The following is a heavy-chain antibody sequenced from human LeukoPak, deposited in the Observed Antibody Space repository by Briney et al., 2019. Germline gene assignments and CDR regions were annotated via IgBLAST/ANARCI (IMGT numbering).Heavy chain of an antibody. V-gene: IGHV3-20*04. Sequence: PGGSLRLSCAAAGFTFDDYGMSWVRPAPGRGREWVSGVNWIGGSRGYADSVQDRITISRDNAKISLYLQMNSLRAEDTALYFCARDQDSGSYYVNGFDIWGQGTMVTVSS. CDR2: VNWIGGSR. D-gene: IGHD1-26*01. CDR1: GFTFDDYG. J-gene: IGHJ3*02. CDR3: ARDQDSGSYYVNGFDI.